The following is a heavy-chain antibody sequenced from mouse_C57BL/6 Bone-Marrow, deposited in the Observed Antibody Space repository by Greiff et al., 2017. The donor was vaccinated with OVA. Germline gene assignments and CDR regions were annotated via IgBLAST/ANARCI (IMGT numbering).Heavy chain of an antibody. CDR3: ARKGDYYGDAMDY. Sequence: QVQLQQPGAELVKPGASVKLSCKASGYTFTSYWMHWVKQRPGPGLEWIGMIYPNSGSTNYNEKFKSKATLTVDKSSSTAYMQLSSLTSEDSAVYYCARKGDYYGDAMDYWGQGTSVTVSS. CDR1: GYTFTSYW. CDR2: IYPNSGST. V-gene: IGHV1-64*01. J-gene: IGHJ4*01. D-gene: IGHD1-1*01.